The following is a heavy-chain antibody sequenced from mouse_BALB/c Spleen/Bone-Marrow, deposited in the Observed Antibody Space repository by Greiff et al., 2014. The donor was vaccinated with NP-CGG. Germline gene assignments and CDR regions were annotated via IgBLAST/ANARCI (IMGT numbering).Heavy chain of an antibody. CDR2: ILPGTGST. CDR1: GYTFSHYW. Sequence: VMLVESGAELMKPGASVKISCKATGYTFSHYWIEWVKQRPGHGLEWIGEILPGTGSTKYNEKFKGKATITADTSSSTAYMQLSSLTSEDSAVYYCTRSLRRYFDYWGQGTTLTVSS. V-gene: IGHV1-9*01. CDR3: TRSLRRYFDY. D-gene: IGHD1-2*01. J-gene: IGHJ2*01.